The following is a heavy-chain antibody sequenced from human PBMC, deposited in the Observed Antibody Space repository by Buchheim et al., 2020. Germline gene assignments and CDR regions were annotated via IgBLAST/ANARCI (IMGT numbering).Heavy chain of an antibody. CDR1: GFTFSGYK. V-gene: IGHV3-30-3*01. J-gene: IGHJ4*02. D-gene: IGHD6-13*01. CDR2: TSYDGSDK. CDR3: VRDGSSSTWPLDY. Sequence: QVQLVESGGRVVQPGRSLSLSCAASGFTFSGYKMHWVRQAPGKGLEWVASTSYDGSDKYYADSVRGRFTISRDNSKNTLYLHLDSTRAEDTAMYYCVRDGSSSTWPLDYWGQGT.